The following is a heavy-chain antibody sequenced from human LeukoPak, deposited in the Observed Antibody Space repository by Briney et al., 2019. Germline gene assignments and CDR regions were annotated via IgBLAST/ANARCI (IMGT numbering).Heavy chain of an antibody. V-gene: IGHV3-7*05. D-gene: IGHD2-15*01. CDR1: GFTFSSHW. CDR3: AGSRVPGAVDI. J-gene: IGHJ3*02. CDR2: IKQDGSEK. Sequence: GGSLRLSCTASGFTFSSHWMNWVRQAPGKGLEWVANIKQDGSEKYCVDSVKGRFTISRDNAKKSLYLQMNSLRAEDTAVYYCAGSRVPGAVDIWGQGTMVTVSS.